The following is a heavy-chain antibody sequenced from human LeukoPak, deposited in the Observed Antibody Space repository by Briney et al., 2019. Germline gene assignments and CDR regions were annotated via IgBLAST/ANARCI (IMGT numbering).Heavy chain of an antibody. CDR1: AGSITTSSYY. CDR3: AKTTRASIRSAFDI. CDR2: TSHSGTT. Sequence: PSETLSLTCTISAGSITTSSYYWGWVRQPPGKGLEWIGCTSHSGTTFYSPSLRSRVSISVDTSNSQSSLKLSSMTATDTAVYYCAKTTRASIRSAFDIWGQGTLVTVSS. D-gene: IGHD1-7*01. J-gene: IGHJ3*02. V-gene: IGHV4-39*01.